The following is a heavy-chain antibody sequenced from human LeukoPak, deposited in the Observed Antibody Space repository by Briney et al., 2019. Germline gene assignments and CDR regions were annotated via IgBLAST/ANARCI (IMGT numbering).Heavy chain of an antibody. Sequence: PGRSLRLSCTASGFTYNHYAMHWVRRPPGKGLEWVAVIWSDGTEKYYADPVKGRFTVSRDDSSNTLYLQMNSLRGEDTAVYYCARDAQRGFDYSNSLQYWGQGTLVTVSS. CDR2: IWSDGTEK. V-gene: IGHV3-33*08. D-gene: IGHD4-11*01. J-gene: IGHJ4*02. CDR1: GFTYNHYA. CDR3: ARDAQRGFDYSNSLQY.